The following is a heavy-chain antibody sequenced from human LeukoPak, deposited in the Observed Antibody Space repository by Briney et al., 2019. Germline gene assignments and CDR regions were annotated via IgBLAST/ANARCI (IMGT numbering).Heavy chain of an antibody. J-gene: IGHJ4*02. D-gene: IGHD6-19*01. V-gene: IGHV3-21*01. Sequence: GGSLRLSCAASGFTFSSYSMNWVRQAPGKGLEWVSSISSSSSYIYYADSVKGRFTISRDNARNSLYLQMNSLRAEDTAVYYCARGPYTNGHYFDYWGQGTLATVSS. CDR1: GFTFSSYS. CDR3: ARGPYTNGHYFDY. CDR2: ISSSSSYI.